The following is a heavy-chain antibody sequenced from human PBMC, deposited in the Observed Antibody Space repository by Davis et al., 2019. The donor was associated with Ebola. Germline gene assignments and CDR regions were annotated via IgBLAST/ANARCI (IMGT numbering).Heavy chain of an antibody. Sequence: GESLKISCAASGFTFSSYSMNWVRQAPGQGLEWVSCISSSSSYIYYADSVKGRFTLSRDNAKNSVYLQMNSLRAEDTAVYYCAREREQQLVHYYYGLDVWGLGTTVTVSS. D-gene: IGHD6-13*01. CDR1: GFTFSSYS. V-gene: IGHV3-21*06. CDR3: AREREQQLVHYYYGLDV. J-gene: IGHJ6*02. CDR2: ISSSSSYI.